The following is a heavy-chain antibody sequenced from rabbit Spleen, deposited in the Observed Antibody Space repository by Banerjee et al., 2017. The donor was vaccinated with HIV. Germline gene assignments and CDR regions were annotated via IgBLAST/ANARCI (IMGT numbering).Heavy chain of an antibody. CDR2: IYAGSGRFT. J-gene: IGHJ6*01. CDR1: GIDFSSNDY. D-gene: IGHD1-1*01. CDR3: ARDTSTSFSTYGMDL. Sequence: QQLVESGGGLVKPGASLTLTCTASGIDFSSNDYMCWVRQAPGRGLEWIACIYAGSGRFTYYASWAKGRFTISKASSTTVTLQMTSLTAADTATYFCARDTSTSFSTYGMDLWGPGTLVTVS. V-gene: IGHV1S40*01.